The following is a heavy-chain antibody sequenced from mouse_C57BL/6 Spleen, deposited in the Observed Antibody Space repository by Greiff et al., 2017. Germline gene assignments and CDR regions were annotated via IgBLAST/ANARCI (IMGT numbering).Heavy chain of an antibody. J-gene: IGHJ4*01. D-gene: IGHD1-1*01. CDR2: IWTGGGT. Sequence: VKLVESGPGLVAPSQSLSITCTVSGFSLTSYAISWVRQPPGKGLEWLGVIWTGGGTNYNSALKSRLSISKDNSKSQVFLKMNSLQTDDTARYYCARNDPSGSNYAMDYWGQGTSVTVSS. CDR1: GFSLTSYA. V-gene: IGHV2-9-1*01. CDR3: ARNDPSGSNYAMDY.